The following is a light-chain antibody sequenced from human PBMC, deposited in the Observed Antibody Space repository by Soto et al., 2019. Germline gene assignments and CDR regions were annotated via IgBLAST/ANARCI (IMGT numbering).Light chain of an antibody. V-gene: IGLV2-14*01. CDR1: SSDVGGYNY. Sequence: QSALTQPASVSGSPGQSIAISCIGSSSDVGGYNYVSWHQQHPGKAPKVVIYDVSNRPSGVSDRFSGSKSGNTASLTISGLQAEDEADYYCSSYTSSITSVFGTGTKVTVL. CDR2: DVS. J-gene: IGLJ1*01. CDR3: SSYTSSITSV.